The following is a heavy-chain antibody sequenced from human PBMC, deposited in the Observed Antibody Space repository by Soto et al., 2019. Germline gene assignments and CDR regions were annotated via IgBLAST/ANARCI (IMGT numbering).Heavy chain of an antibody. CDR1: GFTFSSYE. CDR2: ISSSGSTI. V-gene: IGHV3-48*03. CDR3: AREYTRGYYYYYGMDV. Sequence: GGSLRLSCAASGFTFSSYEMNWVRQAPGKGLEWVSYISSSGSTIYYADSVKGRFTISRDNAKNSLYLQMNGLRAEDTAVYYCAREYTRGYYYYYGMDVWGQGTTVTVSS. D-gene: IGHD1-1*01. J-gene: IGHJ6*02.